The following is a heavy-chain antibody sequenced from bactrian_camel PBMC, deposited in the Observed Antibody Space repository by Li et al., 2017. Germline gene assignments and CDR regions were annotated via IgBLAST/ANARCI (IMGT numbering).Heavy chain of an antibody. CDR3: VGATPEWSAGTEFGY. CDR1: GFTTRDYW. CDR2: INGGGGTT. D-gene: IGHD2*01. J-gene: IGHJ6*01. Sequence: VQLVESGGGSVQAGGSLRLSCTASGFTTRDYWMSWVRQAPGKGLEWVSTINGGGGTTTYADSVKGRFTISRDNAKNTVYLQMNSLKPEDTAVYYCVGATPEWSAGTEFGYWGQGTQVTVS. V-gene: IGHV3S40*01.